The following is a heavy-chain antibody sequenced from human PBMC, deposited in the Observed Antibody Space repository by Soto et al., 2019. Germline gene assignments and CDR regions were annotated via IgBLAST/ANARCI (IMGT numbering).Heavy chain of an antibody. J-gene: IGHJ6*02. CDR1: GFSLTTSGVG. V-gene: IGHV2-5*04. Sequence: SGPTLVNPTQTLTLTCTFSGFSLTTSGVGVGWIRQPPGKALEWLALIYWNDDKRYSPSLKSRLTITKDTSKNQVVLTMTNMDPVDTATYYCVFSCTSTSCLHYYYYYGMDVWGQGTTVTVSS. CDR3: VFSCTSTSCLHYYYYYGMDV. CDR2: IYWNDDK. D-gene: IGHD2-2*01.